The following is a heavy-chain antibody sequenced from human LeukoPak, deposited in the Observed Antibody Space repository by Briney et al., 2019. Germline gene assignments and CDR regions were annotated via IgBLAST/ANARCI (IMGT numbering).Heavy chain of an antibody. CDR1: RFTVSSNF. V-gene: IGHV3-66*01. CDR3: AGTNPGYNSGWQKDFQY. Sequence: GGSLRLSCAASRFTVSSNFMSWVRQAPGKGLEWVSVIYSSGNTYYADSVKGRFTISRDSSMSTLYLQMNSLRAEDTAVYFCAGTNPGYNSGWQKDFQYWGQGTLVTVSS. J-gene: IGHJ1*01. D-gene: IGHD6-19*01. CDR2: IYSSGNT.